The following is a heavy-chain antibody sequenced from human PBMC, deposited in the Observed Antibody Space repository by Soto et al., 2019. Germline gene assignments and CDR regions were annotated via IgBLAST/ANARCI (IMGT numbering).Heavy chain of an antibody. CDR1: SGSMSRYY. D-gene: IGHD1-1*01. Sequence: PSETLSLTCTVSSGSMSRYYWTWIRQPPGKGLEWIGNIHYTGSTNYNPSLKSRVTILLGTSTSQFSLKVSSVTAADTAVYYCARELTISSTDGPLDPWGHGTLVTVSS. CDR2: IHYTGST. V-gene: IGHV4-59*01. J-gene: IGHJ5*02. CDR3: ARELTISSTDGPLDP.